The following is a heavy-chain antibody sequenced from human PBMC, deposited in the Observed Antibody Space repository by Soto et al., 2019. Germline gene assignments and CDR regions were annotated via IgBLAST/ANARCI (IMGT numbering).Heavy chain of an antibody. CDR1: GFTFSSYG. J-gene: IGHJ6*03. D-gene: IGHD3-3*01. V-gene: IGHV3-30*18. CDR3: AKDFHGYYDFWSGNYYYYYMDV. CDR2: ISYDGSNK. Sequence: GGSLRLSCAASGFTFSSYGMHWVRQAPGKGLEWVAVISYDGSNKYYADSVKGRFTISRDNSKNTLYLQMNSLRAEDTAVYYCAKDFHGYYDFWSGNYYYYYMDVWGKGTTVTVSS.